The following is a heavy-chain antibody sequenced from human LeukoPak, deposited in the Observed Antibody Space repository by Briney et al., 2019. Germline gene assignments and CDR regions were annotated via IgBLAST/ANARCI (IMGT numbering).Heavy chain of an antibody. CDR1: GGSISSYY. Sequence: SETLSLTCTVSGGSISSYYWSWFRQPPGKGLEWIGYIYYSGSTNYNPSLKSRVTISVDTSKNQFSLKLSSVTAADTAVYYCARDTPYCSGGSCYFDGYDYWGQGTLVTVSS. V-gene: IGHV4-59*01. CDR3: ARDTPYCSGGSCYFDGYDY. D-gene: IGHD2-15*01. CDR2: IYYSGST. J-gene: IGHJ4*02.